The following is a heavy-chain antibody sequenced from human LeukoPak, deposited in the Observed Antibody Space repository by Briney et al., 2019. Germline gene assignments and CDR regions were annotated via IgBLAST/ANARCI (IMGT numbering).Heavy chain of an antibody. CDR2: ISSSSSHI. CDR1: GFTFSSYS. Sequence: PGGSLRLSCAASGFTFSSYSMNWVRQAPGKGLEWVPFISSSSSHIYYTDSVKGRFTISRDNAKNSLYLQMNSLRAEDTAVYYCARDRGSGWYDYWGRGTLVTVSS. J-gene: IGHJ4*02. D-gene: IGHD6-19*01. CDR3: ARDRGSGWYDY. V-gene: IGHV3-21*01.